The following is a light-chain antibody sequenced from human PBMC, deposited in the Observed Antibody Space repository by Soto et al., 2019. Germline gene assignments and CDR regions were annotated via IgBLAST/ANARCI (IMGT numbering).Light chain of an antibody. Sequence: EIVVTQSPGTLSLSPGESRTLSCRYSQSVSSSYLAWYQQKPGQAPRLLIYGASSRATGIPDRFSGSGSGTDFTLTISRLEPEDFAVYYCQQYGSSHWTFGQGTKVDIK. CDR2: GAS. CDR3: QQYGSSHWT. V-gene: IGKV3-20*01. CDR1: QSVSSSY. J-gene: IGKJ1*01.